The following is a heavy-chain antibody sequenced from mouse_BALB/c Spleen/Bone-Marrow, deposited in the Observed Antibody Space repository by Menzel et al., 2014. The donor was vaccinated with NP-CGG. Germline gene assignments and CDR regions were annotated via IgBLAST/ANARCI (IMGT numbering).Heavy chain of an antibody. D-gene: IGHD2-4*01. Sequence: EVKLVESGGGLVKPGGSLKLSCAASGFTFSSYSMSWVRQTPEKRLEWVATISSGGHDTYYPDSVKGRFTISRDNAKNTRYLQMSSLKSEDTAVYYCSKDGGYDYSYYFDYWGQGTTLTVSS. J-gene: IGHJ2*01. V-gene: IGHV5-6-4*01. CDR2: ISSGGHDT. CDR3: SKDGGYDYSYYFDY. CDR1: GFTFSSYS.